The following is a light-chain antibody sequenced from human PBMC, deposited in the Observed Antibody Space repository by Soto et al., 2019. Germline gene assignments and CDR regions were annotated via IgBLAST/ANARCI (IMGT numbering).Light chain of an antibody. CDR2: DAS. CDR1: QDISNY. Sequence: DIQMTQSPSSLSASVGDRVTIPCHASQDISNYLNWYQQKPGKAPKLLIYDASNLETGVPSRFSGSGSGTDFTLTSSSLQHEDIATYYCQQYDNLPITFGQGTRLEIK. J-gene: IGKJ5*01. CDR3: QQYDNLPIT. V-gene: IGKV1-33*01.